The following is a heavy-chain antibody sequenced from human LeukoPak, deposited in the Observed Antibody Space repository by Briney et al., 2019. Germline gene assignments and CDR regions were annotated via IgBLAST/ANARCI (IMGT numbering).Heavy chain of an antibody. CDR3: AAAMYSGYDWYSARL. V-gene: IGHV1-58*01. CDR1: GFTFTSSA. D-gene: IGHD5-12*01. CDR2: IVVGSGNT. J-gene: IGHJ4*02. Sequence: SVKVSCKASGFTFTSSAVQWVRQARGQRLEWIGWIVVGSGNTDYAQKFQERVTITRDMSTSTAYMELSSLRSEDTAVYYCAAAMYSGYDWYSARLWGQGTLVTVSS.